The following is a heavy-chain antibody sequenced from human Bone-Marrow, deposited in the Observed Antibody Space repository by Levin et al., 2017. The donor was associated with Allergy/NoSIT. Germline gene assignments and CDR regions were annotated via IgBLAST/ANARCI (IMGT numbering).Heavy chain of an antibody. J-gene: IGHJ6*03. CDR2: IWYDGSKK. D-gene: IGHD3-3*02. V-gene: IGHV3-33*01. Sequence: GGSLRLSCAASGFTFSSYGMHWVRQAPGKGLEWVAVIWYDGSKKYYADSLKGRFSISRDNSKNTLYLQMNSLRAEDTAVYYCARDSGSFLYYYYMDVWGTGTTVSVSS. CDR1: GFTFSSYG. CDR3: ARDSGSFLYYYYMDV.